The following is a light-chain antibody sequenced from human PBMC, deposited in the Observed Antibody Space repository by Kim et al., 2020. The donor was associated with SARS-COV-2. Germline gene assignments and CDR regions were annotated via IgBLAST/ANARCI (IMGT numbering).Light chain of an antibody. V-gene: IGLV4-60*03. CDR2: LQGSGSH. Sequence: SVKLTCTRGSGHSCCIKAGHQQQPGKAPRHLMNLQGSGSHNKGNGVPDRFSGSSSAADRYLTISSLQSEDEASYYCETEDRNIRVFGGGTKLTVL. CDR3: ETEDRNIRV. CDR1: SGHSCCI. J-gene: IGLJ3*02.